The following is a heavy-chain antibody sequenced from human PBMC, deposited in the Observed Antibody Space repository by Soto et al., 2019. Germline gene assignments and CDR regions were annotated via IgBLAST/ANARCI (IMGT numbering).Heavy chain of an antibody. J-gene: IGHJ3*02. V-gene: IGHV3-48*01. Sequence: PGGSLRLSCAASGFTFSSYSMNWVRQAPGKGLEWVSYISSSSSTIYYADSVKGRFTISRDNAKNSLYLQMNSLRAEDTAVYYCARDLGYCSSTSCYNFGAFDIWGQGTMVTVSS. CDR3: ARDLGYCSSTSCYNFGAFDI. CDR1: GFTFSSYS. CDR2: ISSSSSTI. D-gene: IGHD2-2*02.